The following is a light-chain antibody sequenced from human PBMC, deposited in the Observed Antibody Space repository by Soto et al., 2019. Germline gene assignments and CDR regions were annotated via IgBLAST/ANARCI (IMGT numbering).Light chain of an antibody. CDR1: QSVSNY. CDR3: QQRSNWIT. Sequence: EIVLTQSPATLSLSPGERATLSCRASQSVSNYLAWYQQKPGQSPRLLIYDASNRASGIPARFSGSGSGTDYTLTISSLEPEDFAVYYCQQRSNWITFGQGTRLEIK. V-gene: IGKV3-11*01. J-gene: IGKJ5*01. CDR2: DAS.